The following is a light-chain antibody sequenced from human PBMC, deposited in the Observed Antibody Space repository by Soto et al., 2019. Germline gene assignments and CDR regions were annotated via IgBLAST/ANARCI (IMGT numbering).Light chain of an antibody. V-gene: IGLV2-14*03. J-gene: IGLJ1*01. CDR2: DVS. CDR3: SSYTSRTTDV. Sequence: QSVLTQPASVSGSPGQSITISCTGTSSDFGGYNYVSWYQQHPGKAPKLIIYDVSYRPSGVSHRFSGSKSGNTASLSIAGLQAEYEDDYYCSSYTSRTTDVFGTGTKVTVL. CDR1: SSDFGGYNY.